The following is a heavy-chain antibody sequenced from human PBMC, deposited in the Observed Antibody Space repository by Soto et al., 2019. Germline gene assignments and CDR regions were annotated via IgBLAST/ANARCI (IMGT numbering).Heavy chain of an antibody. CDR2: IRSSGGST. CDR3: AKGAYSSSWRNSFDP. J-gene: IGHJ5*02. D-gene: IGHD6-13*01. CDR1: GFTFSSSA. V-gene: IGHV3-23*01. Sequence: EVQLLKSGGGLVQPGGSLRLSCEASGFTFSSSALSWVRQAPGKGLEWVSSIRSSGGSTYYADSVEGRFTISRDNSKNTMYLQMNNLRVEDTAVYYCAKGAYSSSWRNSFDPWRQGTLVTVSS.